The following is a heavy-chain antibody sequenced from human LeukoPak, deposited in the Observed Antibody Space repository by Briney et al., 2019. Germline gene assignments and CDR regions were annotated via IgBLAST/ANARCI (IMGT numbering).Heavy chain of an antibody. D-gene: IGHD3-22*01. V-gene: IGHV4-39*01. CDR2: IYYSGTT. Sequence: SETLSLTCSVSGASISSSSYYWGWIRQPPGKGLEWIASIYYSGTTYHNPSLKSRVTISADTSKNQFSLKLSSVTAADTAVYYCTSRGWIVGLVDYWGQGTLVTVSS. CDR1: GASISSSSYY. J-gene: IGHJ4*02. CDR3: TSRGWIVGLVDY.